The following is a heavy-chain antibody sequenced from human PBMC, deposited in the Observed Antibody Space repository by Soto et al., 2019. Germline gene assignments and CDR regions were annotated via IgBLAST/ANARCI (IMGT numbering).Heavy chain of an antibody. D-gene: IGHD3-3*01. Sequence: DVQLAESGGGLVQPGGSLRLSCVASGQTFNRYWMSWVRQAPGKGLEWVANIKQDGSEEYYVDSVKGRFTISRDNAKKSLYLQMNSLRTEDTAMYYCVISHVDSWSFDFYGMDVWVQGTTVIVSS. CDR3: VISHVDSWSFDFYGMDV. J-gene: IGHJ6*02. V-gene: IGHV3-7*03. CDR2: IKQDGSEE. CDR1: GQTFNRYW.